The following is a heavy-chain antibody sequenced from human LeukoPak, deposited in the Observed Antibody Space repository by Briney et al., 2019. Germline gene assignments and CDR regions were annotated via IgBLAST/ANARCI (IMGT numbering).Heavy chain of an antibody. J-gene: IGHJ4*02. Sequence: GNYWMHWVRQAPGKGLEWIGEINHSGSTNYNPSLKSRVTISVDTSKNQFSLKLSSVTAADTAVYYCARGLTDYWGQGTLVTVSS. V-gene: IGHV4-34*01. CDR2: INHSGST. CDR1: GNY. CDR3: ARGLTDY.